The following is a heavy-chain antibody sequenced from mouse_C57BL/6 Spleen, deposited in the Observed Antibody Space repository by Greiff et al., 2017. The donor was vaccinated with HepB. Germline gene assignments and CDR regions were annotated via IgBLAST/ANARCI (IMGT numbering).Heavy chain of an antibody. Sequence: VQLQQPGAELVRPGSSVKLSCKASGYTFTSYWMHWVKQRPIQGLEWIGNIDPSDSETHYNQKFKDKATLTVDKSSSTAYMQLSSLTSEDSAVYYCARRGGSRWYFDVWGTGTTVTVSS. CDR2: IDPSDSET. V-gene: IGHV1-52*01. CDR1: GYTFTSYW. J-gene: IGHJ1*03. D-gene: IGHD1-1*01. CDR3: ARRGGSRWYFDV.